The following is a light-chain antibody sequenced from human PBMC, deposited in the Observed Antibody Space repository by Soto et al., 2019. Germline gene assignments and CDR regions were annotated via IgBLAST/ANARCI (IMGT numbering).Light chain of an antibody. CDR2: GAS. V-gene: IGKV3-15*01. Sequence: EIVMTQSPATLSVSPGEGATLSCRASQSVNSNLAWYQQKPGQPPRLLISGASTSATGLPARFSGSGSGTEFTLTISSLQSEDFAVYYCQHYSNWPPTFGQGTKLEIK. CDR1: QSVNSN. CDR3: QHYSNWPPT. J-gene: IGKJ2*01.